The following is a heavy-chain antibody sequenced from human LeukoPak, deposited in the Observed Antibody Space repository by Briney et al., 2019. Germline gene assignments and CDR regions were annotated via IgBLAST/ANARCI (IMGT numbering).Heavy chain of an antibody. V-gene: IGHV1-18*01. CDR3: ARITVIAATNY. Sequence: ASVKVSCKASGYTFTSYAITWVRQAPGQGLEWMGWISSYNGNTNYAQKLQGRVTMTTETSTSTAYMELSSLRSDDTAVYYCARITVIAATNYWGQGTLVTVSS. D-gene: IGHD6-25*01. J-gene: IGHJ4*02. CDR2: ISSYNGNT. CDR1: GYTFTSYA.